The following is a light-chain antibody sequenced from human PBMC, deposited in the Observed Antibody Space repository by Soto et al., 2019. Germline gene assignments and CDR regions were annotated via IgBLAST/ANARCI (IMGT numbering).Light chain of an antibody. CDR1: QSISSF. Sequence: DIQMTQSPSSLSASVGDRVTMTCRASQSISSFLNWYQQKPGKAPKLLIYTTSTLQSGVPSRFSGSGSGTDFTLNISSLQPEDFATYYCQQTYRTPPTTFGQGTRLEIK. V-gene: IGKV1-39*01. J-gene: IGKJ5*01. CDR2: TTS. CDR3: QQTYRTPPTT.